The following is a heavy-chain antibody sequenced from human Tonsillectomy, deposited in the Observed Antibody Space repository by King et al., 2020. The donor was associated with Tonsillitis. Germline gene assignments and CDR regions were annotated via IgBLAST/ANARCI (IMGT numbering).Heavy chain of an antibody. CDR3: ARDFDCSGGSCYSDDVY. Sequence: QLQESGSGLVKPSQTLSLTCAVSGGSISSGGYSWRWIRQPPGKGLEWIGYIYHSGSTYYNPSLKSRVTISVDRSKNQFSLKLSSVTAADTAVYYCARDFDCSGGSCYSDDVYWGQGTLVTVSS. J-gene: IGHJ4*02. CDR2: IYHSGST. CDR1: GGSISSGGYS. V-gene: IGHV4-30-2*01. D-gene: IGHD2-15*01.